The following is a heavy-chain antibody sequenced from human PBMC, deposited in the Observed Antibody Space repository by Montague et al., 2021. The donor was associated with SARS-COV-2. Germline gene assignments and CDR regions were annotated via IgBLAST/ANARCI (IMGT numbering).Heavy chain of an antibody. J-gene: IGHJ6*02. CDR1: GGSLSGYY. D-gene: IGHD3-10*01. Sequence: SETLSLTYAVYGGSLSGYYWSWIRQPPEKGLEWIGEINHSANTKYNPSLKSPVTISIDTSKNQFSPKMTSVTAADTATYYCASGIYPSGSYYNRYYYGLNIWGPGTTVIVSS. CDR2: INHSANT. V-gene: IGHV4-34*01. CDR3: ASGIYPSGSYYNRYYYGLNI.